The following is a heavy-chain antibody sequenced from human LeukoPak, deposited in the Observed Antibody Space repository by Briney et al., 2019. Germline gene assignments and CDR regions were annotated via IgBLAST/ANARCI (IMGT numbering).Heavy chain of an antibody. J-gene: IGHJ6*02. Sequence: GGSLRLSCAASGFIFSSYSMNWVRQAPGKGLEWVSSISSSSSYIYYADSVKGRFTISRDNSNNTVYLQMNSLRAEDTALYYCAKDRSTSPYFGMDVWGQGTTVTVSS. CDR3: AKDRSTSPYFGMDV. D-gene: IGHD3-16*02. CDR2: ISSSSSYI. CDR1: GFIFSSYS. V-gene: IGHV3-21*04.